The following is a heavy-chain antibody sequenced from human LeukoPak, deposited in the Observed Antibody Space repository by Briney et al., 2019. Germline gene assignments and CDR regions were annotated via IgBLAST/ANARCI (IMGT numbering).Heavy chain of an antibody. CDR3: ARGGLEWLSY. J-gene: IGHJ4*02. Sequence: PGGSLRLSCAASRFTFSSYSMNWVRQAPGKGLEWVSFISSSSSPIYYADSVKGRFTISRDNAKNSVYLQMNSLRDEDTAVYYCARGGLEWLSYWGQGTLVTVSS. D-gene: IGHD6-19*01. V-gene: IGHV3-48*02. CDR2: ISSSSSPI. CDR1: RFTFSSYS.